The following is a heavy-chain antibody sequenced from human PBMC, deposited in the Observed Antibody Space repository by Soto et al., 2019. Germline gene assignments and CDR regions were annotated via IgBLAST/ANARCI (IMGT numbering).Heavy chain of an antibody. CDR3: ARVPSRAFDY. D-gene: IGHD2-2*01. J-gene: IGHJ4*02. CDR2: ISSSSRTI. CDR1: GFTFSSYT. V-gene: IGHV3-48*02. Sequence: PGGSLRLSCAASGFTFSSYTMNWVRQAPGKGLEWISYISSSSRTIYYADSVKGRFTISSDNAQNSLYLQMTSLRDEDTAVYYCARVPSRAFDYWGQGTLVTVSS.